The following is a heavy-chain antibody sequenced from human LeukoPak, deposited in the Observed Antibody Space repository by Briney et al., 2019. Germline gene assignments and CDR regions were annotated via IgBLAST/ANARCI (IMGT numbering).Heavy chain of an antibody. D-gene: IGHD4-17*01. J-gene: IGHJ3*02. CDR3: AKDPNGDYVGAFDS. CDR1: GFTFTDYW. V-gene: IGHV3-7*03. CDR2: IKRDGSEK. Sequence: GGSLRLSCAASGFTFTDYWMSWVRQAPGKGLEWVANIKRDGSEKYYVDSVKGRFTISRDNSKKTVYLQMNSLRAEDTAVYYCAKDPNGDYVGAFDSWGQGTLVTVSS.